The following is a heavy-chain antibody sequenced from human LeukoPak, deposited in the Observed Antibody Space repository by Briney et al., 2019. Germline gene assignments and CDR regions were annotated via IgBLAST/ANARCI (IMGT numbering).Heavy chain of an antibody. J-gene: IGHJ5*02. Sequence: ASVKVSCKASGYTFTGYYMHWVRQAPGQGLEWMGWTNPSSGGTNYAQKFQGRVTMTRDTSISTAYMELSRLRSDDTAVYYCARDSGFWSGYSRYNWFDPWGQGTLVTVSS. CDR3: ARDSGFWSGYSRYNWFDP. CDR2: TNPSSGGT. CDR1: GYTFTGYY. D-gene: IGHD3-3*01. V-gene: IGHV1-2*02.